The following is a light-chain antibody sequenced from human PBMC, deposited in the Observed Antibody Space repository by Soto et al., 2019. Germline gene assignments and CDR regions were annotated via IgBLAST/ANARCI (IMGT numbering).Light chain of an antibody. CDR2: SAS. Sequence: DIQMTQSPSSLSASVGDRVTITCRASQGIRTDLSWYQQKSGKAPKRLIYSASSLQSGVPSRFSGSGSGTEFTLTITSLQPEDFTTYYCLQHNTYPLTFGGGTKVELK. V-gene: IGKV1-17*01. CDR1: QGIRTD. CDR3: LQHNTYPLT. J-gene: IGKJ4*01.